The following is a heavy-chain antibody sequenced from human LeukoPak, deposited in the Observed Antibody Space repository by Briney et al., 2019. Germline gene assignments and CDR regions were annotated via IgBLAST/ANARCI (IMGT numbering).Heavy chain of an antibody. D-gene: IGHD3-22*01. V-gene: IGHV3-23*01. CDR2: ISGSGGTT. CDR3: AKGSHYFDTSAYSDY. Sequence: GGSLRLSCAPSGFTFSSYAMSWVRQAPGKGLGWVTAISGSGGTTYYADSVKGRFTISRDNSKNTLYLQMNSLRAEDTAVYYCAKGSHYFDTSAYSDYWGQGTLVTVSS. CDR1: GFTFSSYA. J-gene: IGHJ4*02.